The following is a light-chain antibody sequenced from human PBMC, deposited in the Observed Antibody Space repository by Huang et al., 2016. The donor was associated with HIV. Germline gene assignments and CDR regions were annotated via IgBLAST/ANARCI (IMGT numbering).Light chain of an antibody. J-gene: IGKJ1*01. CDR2: GAS. Sequence: EMLMTQSPVTLSVPPGERATLSCRASQSISSNLAWYQQNPGQAPKRLIYGASTRATGIPARFSGSGSGTEFTLTISSLQSEDFAVYFCQQYDNWPWTFGQGTKVEIK. V-gene: IGKV3-15*01. CDR3: QQYDNWPWT. CDR1: QSISSN.